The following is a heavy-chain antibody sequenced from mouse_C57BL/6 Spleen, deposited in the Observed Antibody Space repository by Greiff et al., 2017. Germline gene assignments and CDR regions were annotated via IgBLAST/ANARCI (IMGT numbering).Heavy chain of an antibody. J-gene: IGHJ4*01. CDR3: AKEDDGPCYYYAMDY. V-gene: IGHV1-55*01. CDR2: IYPGSGST. Sequence: QVQLQQPGAELVKPGASVKMSCKASGYTFTSYWITWVKQRPGQGLAWIGDIYPGSGSTNYNEKFKSKATLTVDTASSTAYMQLSSLTSEDSAVYYCAKEDDGPCYYYAMDYWGQGTSVTVSS. CDR1: GYTFTSYW. D-gene: IGHD2-3*01.